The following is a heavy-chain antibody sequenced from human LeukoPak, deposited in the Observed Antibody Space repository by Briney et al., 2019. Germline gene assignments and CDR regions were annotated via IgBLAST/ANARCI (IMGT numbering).Heavy chain of an antibody. J-gene: IGHJ4*02. D-gene: IGHD6-19*01. CDR2: INPNSGGT. CDR3: ARGHRSGQMYYFDY. V-gene: IGHV1-2*02. CDR1: GYTFTGYY. Sequence: GASVKVSCKASGYTFTGYYMHWVRQAPGQGLEWMGWINPNSGGTNYAQNFQGRVTMTRATSITTAYMELSSLRSDDTAVYYCARGHRSGQMYYFDYWGQGTVVTVSS.